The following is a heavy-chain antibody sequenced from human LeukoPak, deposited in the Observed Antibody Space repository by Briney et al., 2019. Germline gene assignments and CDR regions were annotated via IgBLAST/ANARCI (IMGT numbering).Heavy chain of an antibody. CDR2: VDPEDGET. CDR1: GYTFTDYY. Sequence: ASVKVSCKVSGYTFTDYYMHWVQQAPGKGLEWMGLVDPEDGETIYAEKFQGRVTITADTSTSSVYMELSSLRSEDTAVYYCASTSIAAGFDYWGQGTLVTVSS. CDR3: ASTSIAAGFDY. V-gene: IGHV1-69-2*01. J-gene: IGHJ4*02. D-gene: IGHD6-13*01.